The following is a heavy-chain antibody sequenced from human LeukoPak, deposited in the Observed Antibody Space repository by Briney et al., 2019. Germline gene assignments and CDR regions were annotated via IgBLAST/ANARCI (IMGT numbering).Heavy chain of an antibody. CDR1: GFTFISYA. D-gene: IGHD3-9*01. Sequence: QTGGSLRLSCAASGFTFISYAMHWVRQAPGKGLEWVAVISYDGNNKYYADSVKGRFTISRDNSKNTLYLQMNSLRDEDTAVYYCAKDGPPRHVSQYFDWSHNFDSWGQGTLVTVSS. V-gene: IGHV3-30*04. J-gene: IGHJ4*02. CDR3: AKDGPPRHVSQYFDWSHNFDS. CDR2: ISYDGNNK.